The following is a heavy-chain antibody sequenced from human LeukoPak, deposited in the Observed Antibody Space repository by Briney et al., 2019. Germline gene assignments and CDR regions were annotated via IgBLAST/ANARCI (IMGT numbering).Heavy chain of an antibody. CDR1: GYTFTSYG. D-gene: IGHD2-2*01. Sequence: ASVKVSCKASGYTFTSYGTSWVRQAPGQGLEWMGWISAYNGNTNYAQKLQGRVTMTTDTSTSTAYMELRSLRFDDTAVYYCARGGFDIVVVPAADYWGQGTLVTVSS. CDR3: ARGGFDIVVVPAADY. J-gene: IGHJ4*02. CDR2: ISAYNGNT. V-gene: IGHV1-18*01.